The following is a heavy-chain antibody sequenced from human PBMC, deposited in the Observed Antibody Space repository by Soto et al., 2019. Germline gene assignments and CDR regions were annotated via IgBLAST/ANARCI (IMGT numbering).Heavy chain of an antibody. CDR2: IDGVGAGT. Sequence: EVQLVQSGGGSVQPGGSLRLSCAASGFTFTNYWMHWVRQVPGKGLVWVSRIDGVGAGTSYSDSVRGRFTISRDNAENMLYLQMNSLRDEGTAVYYCTTVVEYWGQGTLVTVSS. CDR3: TTVVEY. J-gene: IGHJ4*02. CDR1: GFTFTNYW. V-gene: IGHV3-74*01.